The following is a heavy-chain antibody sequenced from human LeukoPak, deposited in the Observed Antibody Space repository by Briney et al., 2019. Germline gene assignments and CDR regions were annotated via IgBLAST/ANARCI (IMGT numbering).Heavy chain of an antibody. Sequence: ASVKVSCKASGYTFTGYYMHWVRQAPGQGLEWMGWINPNSGGTNYAQKFQGRVTITTDESTSTAYMELSSLRSEDTAVYYCARDRLVVAATGYYYYYYMDVWGKGTTVTVSS. CDR1: GYTFTGYY. CDR2: INPNSGGT. J-gene: IGHJ6*03. CDR3: ARDRLVVAATGYYYYYYMDV. V-gene: IGHV1-2*02. D-gene: IGHD2-15*01.